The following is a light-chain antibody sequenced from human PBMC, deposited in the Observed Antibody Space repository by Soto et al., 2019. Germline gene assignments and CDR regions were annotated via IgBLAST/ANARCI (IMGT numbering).Light chain of an antibody. CDR3: SSYTSSSTGV. Sequence: QSALTQPASVSGSPGQSITISCTGTSSDVGGYNYVSWYQQHPGKAPKLMIYDVSNRPSGVSNRFSGSKSGNTASLTISGLKTEDEADYYCSSYTSSSTGVFGTGTRSXS. V-gene: IGLV2-14*01. CDR1: SSDVGGYNY. CDR2: DVS. J-gene: IGLJ1*01.